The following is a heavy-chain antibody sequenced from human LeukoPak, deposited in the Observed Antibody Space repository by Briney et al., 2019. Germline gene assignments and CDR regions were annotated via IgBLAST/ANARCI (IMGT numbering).Heavy chain of an antibody. V-gene: IGHV4-34*01. CDR3: ARGQWLVY. CDR2: INHSGST. Sequence: SSETLSLTCAVYGGSFSGYYWSWIRQPPGKGLEWIGEINHSGSTNYNPSLKSRVTISVDTSKNQFSLKLSSVTAADTAVYYCARGQWLVYWGQGTLVTVSS. D-gene: IGHD6-19*01. CDR1: GGSFSGYY. J-gene: IGHJ4*02.